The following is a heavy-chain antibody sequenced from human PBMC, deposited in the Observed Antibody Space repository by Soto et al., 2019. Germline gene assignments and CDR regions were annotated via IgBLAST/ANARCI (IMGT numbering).Heavy chain of an antibody. CDR2: IFHTGSA. D-gene: IGHD2-21*01. J-gene: IGHJ4*02. CDR3: ARHIAVSGTRGFDH. Sequence: QVQLQESGPGLMKPSGTLSLTRAVSGGSITSNWWSWVRQPPGKGLEWIAEIFHTGSANYNPSLMSRLTISMDKSKNHLSLNLNSVTAADTAVYYCARHIAVSGTRGFDHWGQGTLVTVSS. CDR1: GGSITSNW. V-gene: IGHV4-4*02.